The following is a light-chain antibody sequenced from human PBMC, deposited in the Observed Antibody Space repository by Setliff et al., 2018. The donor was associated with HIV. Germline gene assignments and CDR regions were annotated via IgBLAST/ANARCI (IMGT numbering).Light chain of an antibody. Sequence: QSALIQPASVSGSPGQSITISCTGTSSGVGHYNYVSWYQQHPGKAPKFMIYDVSNRPSGISNRFSGSKSGNTASLTISGLQAEDEADYYCSSYTTSSTYVFGTGTKVTV. V-gene: IGLV2-14*03. J-gene: IGLJ1*01. CDR1: SSGVGHYNY. CDR2: DVS. CDR3: SSYTTSSTYV.